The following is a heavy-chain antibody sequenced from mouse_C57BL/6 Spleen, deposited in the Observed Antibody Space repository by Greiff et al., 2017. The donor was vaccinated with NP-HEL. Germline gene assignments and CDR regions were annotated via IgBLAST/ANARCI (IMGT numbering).Heavy chain of an antibody. V-gene: IGHV1-82*01. CDR1: GYAFSSSW. CDR3: ARDDSGDY. J-gene: IGHJ2*01. D-gene: IGHD2-13*01. CDR2: IYPGDGDT. Sequence: VQGVESGPELVKPGASVKISCKASGYAFSSSWMNWVKQRPGKGLEWIGRIYPGDGDTNYNGKFKGKATLTADKSSSTAYMQLSSLTSEDSAVYFCARDDSGDYWGQGTPLTVSA.